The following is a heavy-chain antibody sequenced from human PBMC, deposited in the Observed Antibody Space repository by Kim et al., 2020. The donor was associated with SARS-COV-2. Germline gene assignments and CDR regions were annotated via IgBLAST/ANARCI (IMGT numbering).Heavy chain of an antibody. V-gene: IGHV4-59*08. CDR3: ARRSPYYDLLTGYRFYMDV. CDR1: DGSISSYQ. D-gene: IGHD3-9*01. Sequence: SETLSLTCYVSDGSISSYQWSWIRQPPGKGLEWVGYIYNSGRNNYNPSLKSRVTISVDTSNNQFSLTLNSVTAADTDMYYCARRSPYYDLLTGYRFYMDVGGRGTAVTVSS. J-gene: IGHJ6*03. CDR2: IYNSGRN.